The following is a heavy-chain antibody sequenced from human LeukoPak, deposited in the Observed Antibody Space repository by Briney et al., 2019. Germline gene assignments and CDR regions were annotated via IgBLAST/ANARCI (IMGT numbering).Heavy chain of an antibody. CDR2: ISDRSSDI. D-gene: IGHD1-26*01. CDR1: GFTFSSYA. J-gene: IGHJ3*02. Sequence: GGSLRLSCAASGFTFSSYAMNWVRQAPGKGLEWVSSISDRSSDIYYEDSVKGRFTISRDDAKNSLYLQMNSLRVEDTAVYYCARASSGSYLDAFDIWGQGTMVTVSS. V-gene: IGHV3-21*01. CDR3: ARASSGSYLDAFDI.